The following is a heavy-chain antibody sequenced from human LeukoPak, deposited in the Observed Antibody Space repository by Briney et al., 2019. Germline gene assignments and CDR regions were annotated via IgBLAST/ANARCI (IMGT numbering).Heavy chain of an antibody. CDR3: ARVGVIVDAFDI. J-gene: IGHJ3*02. Sequence: SETLSLTCAVFGGSFSDYFWSWIRQAPGKGPEWIGEITHSGSTNYSPSLKSRVTISVDTSKNQFSLKLSSVTAADTAVYYCARVGVIVDAFDIWGQGTMVTVSS. CDR1: GGSFSDYF. V-gene: IGHV4-34*01. D-gene: IGHD3-22*01. CDR2: ITHSGST.